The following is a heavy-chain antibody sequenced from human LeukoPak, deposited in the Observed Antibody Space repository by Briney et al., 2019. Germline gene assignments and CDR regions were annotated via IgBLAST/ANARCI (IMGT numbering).Heavy chain of an antibody. CDR2: ISSSGSTI. CDR3: ARGKEWLPNDY. J-gene: IGHJ4*02. Sequence: PGGSLRLSCAASGFTFSSYEMNWVRQAPGKGLEWVSYISSSGSTIYYADSVKGRFTISRDNAKNSLYLQMNSLRAEDTAVYYCARGKEWLPNDYWGQGTLVTVSS. D-gene: IGHD3-3*01. V-gene: IGHV3-48*03. CDR1: GFTFSSYE.